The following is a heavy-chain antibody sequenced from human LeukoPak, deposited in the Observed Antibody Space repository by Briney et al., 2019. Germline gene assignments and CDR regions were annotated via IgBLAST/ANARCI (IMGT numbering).Heavy chain of an antibody. CDR3: ARGALITVFGVVITNYFDP. CDR1: GYTFNTHG. D-gene: IGHD3-3*01. J-gene: IGHJ5*02. V-gene: IGHV1-18*01. CDR2: ISTYNGKT. Sequence: ASVTVSCKASGYTFNTHGISWVRQAPGQGLEWMGWISTYNGKTNYAQDFQGRVTMTTDTSTSTAYMELRSLTSDDTAVYYCARGALITVFGVVITNYFDPWGQGTLVTVSS.